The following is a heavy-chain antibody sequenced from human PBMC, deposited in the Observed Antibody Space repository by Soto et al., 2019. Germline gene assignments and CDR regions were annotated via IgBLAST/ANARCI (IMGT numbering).Heavy chain of an antibody. CDR2: IYHSGST. D-gene: IGHD1-1*01. J-gene: IGHJ2*01. V-gene: IGHV4-30-2*01. CDR1: GGSISSGGYS. Sequence: QLQLQESGSGLVKPSQTLSLTCAVSGGSISSGGYSWSWIRQPPGKGLECIGYIYHSGSTYYNPSLRWRVTISVDRSKNQFSLKLSSVTAADTAVYYCARDERGYWYFDLWGRGTLVTVSS. CDR3: ARDERGYWYFDL.